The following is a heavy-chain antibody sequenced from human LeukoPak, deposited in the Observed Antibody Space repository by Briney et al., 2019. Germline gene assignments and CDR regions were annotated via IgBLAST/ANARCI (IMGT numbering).Heavy chain of an antibody. CDR1: GFTVSSNY. D-gene: IGHD1-26*01. CDR3: AKDGSGSYYFDY. J-gene: IGHJ4*02. V-gene: IGHV3-23*01. CDR2: ISGSGGST. Sequence: PGGSLRLSCAASGFTVSSNYMSWVRQAPGKGLEWVSAISGSGGSTYYADSVKGRFTISRDNSKNTLYLQMNSQRAEDTAVYYCAKDGSGSYYFDYWGQGTLVTVSS.